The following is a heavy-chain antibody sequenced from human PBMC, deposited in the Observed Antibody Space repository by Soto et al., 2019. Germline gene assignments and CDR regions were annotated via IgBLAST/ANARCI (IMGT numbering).Heavy chain of an antibody. J-gene: IGHJ3*02. Sequence: EVQLLETGGGLVQPGGSLSLSCATSGFIFTTYAMNWVRQAPGKGLEWVSAIRSSGESTFYAESVRGRFTISRDNSLNTLYLQMRSLRPEDTAVYYCAHPRGYGVFDAVDIWGQGTMVTVSS. V-gene: IGHV3-23*01. CDR3: AHPRGYGVFDAVDI. D-gene: IGHD4-17*01. CDR2: IRSSGEST. CDR1: GFIFTTYA.